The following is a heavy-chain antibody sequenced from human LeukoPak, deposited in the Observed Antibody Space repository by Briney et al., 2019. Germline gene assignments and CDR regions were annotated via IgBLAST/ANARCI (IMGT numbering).Heavy chain of an antibody. J-gene: IGHJ4*02. CDR2: IYYSGST. CDR3: ARPRWDDYGDLYFDY. V-gene: IGHV4-59*08. Sequence: SETLSLTCTVSGGSIRSYYWSWLRQPPGKGLEWIGYIYYSGSTNYNPSLKSRVTISVDTSKNQFSLKLSSVTAADTAVYYCARPRWDDYGDLYFDYWGQGTLVTVSS. CDR1: GGSIRSYY. D-gene: IGHD4-17*01.